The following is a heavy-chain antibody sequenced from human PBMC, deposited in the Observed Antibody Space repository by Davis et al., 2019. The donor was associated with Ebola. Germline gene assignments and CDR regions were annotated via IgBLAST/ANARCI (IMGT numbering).Heavy chain of an antibody. D-gene: IGHD3-10*01. V-gene: IGHV3-23*01. CDR2: LSSSGDNS. Sequence: GESLKISCAASGFSFSDFAMTWARQAPGKGLEWVSGLSSSGDNSFYAESVQGRFTISRDNSKNTLYLQINSLRAEDTAIYYCAKDRAVLIWAEEAYWGQGTLVTVSS. CDR1: GFSFSDFA. CDR3: AKDRAVLIWAEEAY. J-gene: IGHJ4*02.